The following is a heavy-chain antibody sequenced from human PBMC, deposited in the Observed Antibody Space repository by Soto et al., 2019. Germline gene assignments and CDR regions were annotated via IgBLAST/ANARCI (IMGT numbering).Heavy chain of an antibody. D-gene: IGHD3-22*01. J-gene: IGHJ3*02. Sequence: QVQLQESGPGLVKPSETLSLTCTVSGGSVSSGSYYWSWIRQPPGKGLEWIGYIYYSGSTNYNPSLKGRVTLSVDTSKHQFSLKLSSVTAADTAVYYCARDSHYYDSSGNDAFDIWGQGTMVTVSS. CDR1: GGSVSSGSYY. CDR2: IYYSGST. V-gene: IGHV4-61*01. CDR3: ARDSHYYDSSGNDAFDI.